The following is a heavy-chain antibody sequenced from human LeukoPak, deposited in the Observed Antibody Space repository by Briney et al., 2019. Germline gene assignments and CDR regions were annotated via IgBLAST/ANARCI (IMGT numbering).Heavy chain of an antibody. CDR1: GYAFTRHY. V-gene: IGHV1-2*02. Sequence: ASVKVSCKASGYAFTRHYMHWVRQAPGQGLEWMGWINPNSGGTNYAQKFQGRVTMTRDTSISTAYMELSRLRSDDTAVYYCARDSAYSSGWYYWFDPWGQGTLVTVSS. CDR2: INPNSGGT. J-gene: IGHJ5*02. CDR3: ARDSAYSSGWYYWFDP. D-gene: IGHD6-19*01.